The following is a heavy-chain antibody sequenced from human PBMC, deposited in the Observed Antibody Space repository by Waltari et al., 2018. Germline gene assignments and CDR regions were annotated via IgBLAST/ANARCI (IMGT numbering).Heavy chain of an antibody. D-gene: IGHD1-26*01. CDR2: INSDGSRT. CDR3: AREGIGWELPY. J-gene: IGHJ4*02. CDR1: GFTFSSYW. V-gene: IGHV3-74*01. Sequence: EVQLVESGGGLVQPGGSLRLSCAASGFTFSSYWMHWVRQAPGKGLVVVSRINSDGSRTSYADSVKGRFTISRDNAKNTLYLQMNSLRAEDTAVYYCAREGIGWELPYWGQGTLVTVSS.